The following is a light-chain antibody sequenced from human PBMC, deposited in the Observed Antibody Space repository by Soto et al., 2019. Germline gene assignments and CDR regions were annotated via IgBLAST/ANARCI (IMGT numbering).Light chain of an antibody. J-gene: IGKJ1*01. V-gene: IGKV3-15*01. CDR3: QQYNNWPPWT. CDR1: QSVSSN. Sequence: EIVMTQSPATLSVSPGERATLSCRASQSVSSNLAWYQQKPGQAPRLLIYGASTRATGIPARFRGSGSGTEFTLTISSLQSEDFAVYSCQQYNNWPPWTVGQGTKVDIK. CDR2: GAS.